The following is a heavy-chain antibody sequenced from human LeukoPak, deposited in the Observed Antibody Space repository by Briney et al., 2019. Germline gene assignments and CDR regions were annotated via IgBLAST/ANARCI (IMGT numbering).Heavy chain of an antibody. CDR3: ARGRLGELSPEVDY. Sequence: ASVKVSCKASGYTFTSYAMNWVRQAPGQGLEWMGWINPNCGGTNYAQKFQGRVTMTRDTSISTAYMELSRLRSDDTAVYYCARGRLGELSPEVDYWGQGTLVTVSS. J-gene: IGHJ4*02. V-gene: IGHV1-2*02. CDR1: GYTFTSYA. D-gene: IGHD3-16*02. CDR2: INPNCGGT.